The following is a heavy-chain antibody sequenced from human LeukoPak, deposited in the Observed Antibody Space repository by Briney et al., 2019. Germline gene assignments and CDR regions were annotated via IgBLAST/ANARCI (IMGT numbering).Heavy chain of an antibody. V-gene: IGHV1-2*02. J-gene: IGHJ6*03. CDR3: ATAAAFTSFMDV. D-gene: IGHD6-25*01. Sequence: ASVKVSCKASGYTFTGYYMHWVRQAPGQGLEWMGWINPNSGGTNYAQKFQGRVTMTRDTSISTAYMELSRLRSDDTAVYYCATAAAFTSFMDVWGKGTTVTVSS. CDR2: INPNSGGT. CDR1: GYTFTGYY.